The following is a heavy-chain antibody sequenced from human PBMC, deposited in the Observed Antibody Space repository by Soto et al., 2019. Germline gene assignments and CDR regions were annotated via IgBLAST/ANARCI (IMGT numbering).Heavy chain of an antibody. Sequence: PSETLSLTCTVSGGSFSGFFWTWIRQPPGKGLEWIGEINHSGTTNYNSSLKSRVTISQDMSENQFSLSLTSLTVADTAVYYCVRGQWLPRGEYWGQGALVTVSS. CDR2: INHSGTT. V-gene: IGHV4-34*01. D-gene: IGHD6-19*01. CDR1: GGSFSGFF. J-gene: IGHJ4*02. CDR3: VRGQWLPRGEY.